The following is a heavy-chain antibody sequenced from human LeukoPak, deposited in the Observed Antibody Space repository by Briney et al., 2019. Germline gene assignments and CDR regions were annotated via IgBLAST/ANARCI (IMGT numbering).Heavy chain of an antibody. V-gene: IGHV4-34*01. CDR3: ARYDVWGSYRAFDY. J-gene: IGHJ4*01. CDR2: INHSGST. CDR1: GGSFSGYY. D-gene: IGHD3-16*02. Sequence: SETLSLTCAVYGGSFSGYYWSWIRQPPGKGLEWIGEINHSGSTNYNPSLKSRVTISVDTSKNQFSLKLSSVTAADTAVYYCARYDVWGSYRAFDYWGHGTLVTVSS.